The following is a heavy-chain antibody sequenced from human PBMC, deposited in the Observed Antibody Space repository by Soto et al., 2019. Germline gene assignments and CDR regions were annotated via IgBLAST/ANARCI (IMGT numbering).Heavy chain of an antibody. CDR3: ARGYSSSSAAFDY. J-gene: IGHJ4*02. CDR1: GFTFSSYA. Sequence: GGSLRLSCAASGFTFSSYAMHWVRQAPGKGLEWVAVISYDASNKYYADSVKGRFTISRDNSKNTLYLQMNSLRAEDTAVYYCARGYSSSSAAFDYWGQGTLVTVS. CDR2: ISYDASNK. D-gene: IGHD6-13*01. V-gene: IGHV3-30-3*01.